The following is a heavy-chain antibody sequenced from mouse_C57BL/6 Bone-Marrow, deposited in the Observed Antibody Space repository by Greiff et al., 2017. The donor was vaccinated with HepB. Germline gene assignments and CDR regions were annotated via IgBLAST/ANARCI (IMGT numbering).Heavy chain of an antibody. CDR2: INPSTGGT. CDR1: GYSFTGYY. V-gene: IGHV1-43*01. Sequence: VQLQQSGPELVKPGASVKISCKASGYSFTGYYMHWVKQSSEKSLEWIGEINPSTGGTSYNQKFKGKATLTVDKSSSTAYMQLKSLTSEDSAVYYCARRNWDLDYWGQGTTLTVSS. D-gene: IGHD4-1*01. CDR3: ARRNWDLDY. J-gene: IGHJ2*01.